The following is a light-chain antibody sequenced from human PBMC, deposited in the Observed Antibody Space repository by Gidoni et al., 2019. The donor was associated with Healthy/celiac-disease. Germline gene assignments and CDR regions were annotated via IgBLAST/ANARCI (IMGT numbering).Light chain of an antibody. J-gene: IGKJ2*01. CDR1: QSISSW. V-gene: IGKV1-5*03. CDR2: KAS. Sequence: DIQMTQSPSTLSASVGDRVTITCRASQSISSWLAWYQQKPGKAPKLLIYKASSLERGVPSRFSGSGSGTEFTLTISSLQPDDVATYYCQQYNSYSYTFXXXTKLEIK. CDR3: QQYNSYSYT.